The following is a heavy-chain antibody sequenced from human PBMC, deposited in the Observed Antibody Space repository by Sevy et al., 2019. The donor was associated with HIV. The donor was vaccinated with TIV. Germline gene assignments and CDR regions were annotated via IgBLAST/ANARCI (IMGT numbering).Heavy chain of an antibody. V-gene: IGHV3-23*01. CDR2: ISAGGGDK. Sequence: GGSLRLSCATSGFTFSSYAMSWVRQAPGKGLQWVSAISAGGGDKYYAASVKGRFTISRDKSKSTLFLQMNSLRVDDTATYFCAKVLRDFGGYLLADWGHGTLVTVSS. J-gene: IGHJ4*01. CDR1: GFTFSSYA. D-gene: IGHD4-17*01. CDR3: AKVLRDFGGYLLAD.